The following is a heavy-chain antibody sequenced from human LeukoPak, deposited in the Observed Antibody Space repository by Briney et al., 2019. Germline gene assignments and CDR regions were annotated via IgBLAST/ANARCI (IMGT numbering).Heavy chain of an antibody. CDR2: MYYSGGT. Sequence: PSETLSLTCIVSGGSISSSTYYWGWIRQPPGKGLEWIGSMYYSGGTYYNPSLKSRVTISVDTSKNQFSLKLSSVTAADTAVYYCARDLLRYFDWLPRHTLDAFDIWGQGTMVTVSS. D-gene: IGHD3-9*01. V-gene: IGHV4-39*07. CDR1: GGSISSSTYY. J-gene: IGHJ3*02. CDR3: ARDLLRYFDWLPRHTLDAFDI.